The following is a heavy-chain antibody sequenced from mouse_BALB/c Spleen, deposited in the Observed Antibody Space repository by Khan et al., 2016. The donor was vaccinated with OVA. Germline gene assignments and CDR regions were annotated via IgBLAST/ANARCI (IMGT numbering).Heavy chain of an antibody. CDR3: ASGGLLRRYPDYFDY. CDR2: IGYSGST. D-gene: IGHD1-1*01. V-gene: IGHV3-2*02. CDR1: GYSITSYYA. J-gene: IGHJ2*01. Sequence: EVQLQESGPGLLKPSQSLSLTCNVTGYSITSYYAWNWIRQFPGNKLDWMAYIGYSGSTTYNPSLRSRISITLDTSKNQFFLQLTSVTTEDTATYYCASGGLLRRYPDYFDYWGQGTTLTVSS.